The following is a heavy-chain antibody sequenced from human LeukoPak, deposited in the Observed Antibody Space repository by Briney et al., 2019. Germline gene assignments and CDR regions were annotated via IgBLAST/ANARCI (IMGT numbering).Heavy chain of an antibody. J-gene: IGHJ5*02. V-gene: IGHV3-74*01. Sequence: GGSLRLSCAASGFTFSTYWMHWVRQAPGKGLVWVSRVNSGGSSTDYADSVKGRFTISRDNAKNTLYLQMNSLRAEDTAVYYCARPSGSTSSNRFDPWGQGTLVTVSS. D-gene: IGHD2-2*01. CDR1: GFTFSTYW. CDR3: ARPSGSTSSNRFDP. CDR2: VNSGGSST.